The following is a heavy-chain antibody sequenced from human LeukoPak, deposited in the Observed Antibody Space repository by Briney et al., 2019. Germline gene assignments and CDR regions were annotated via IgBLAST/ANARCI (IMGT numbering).Heavy chain of an antibody. D-gene: IGHD3-16*02. Sequence: PGESLRLSCAASGATLHSFAMSWVRQAPGKGLEWLALTSGTEDSTHYADSVRGRFIISTDSSKKSLYLQMNSLRAEDTAVYYCTKKPLGELSLQLDYWGQGTLVTVSS. V-gene: IGHV3-23*01. CDR1: GATLHSFA. CDR3: TKKPLGELSLQLDY. CDR2: TSGTEDST. J-gene: IGHJ4*02.